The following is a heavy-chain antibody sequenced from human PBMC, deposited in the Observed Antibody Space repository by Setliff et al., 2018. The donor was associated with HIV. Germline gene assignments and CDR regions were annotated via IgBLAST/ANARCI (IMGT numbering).Heavy chain of an antibody. Sequence: SETLSLTCAVYGGSFSGYYWSWIRQSPGKGLEWIGEIYHTQNTNYSPSLKSRVTISVDTSKNQFSLKLSSVTAADTAVYYCARGTGDAFDIWGQGTMVTVSS. J-gene: IGHJ3*02. V-gene: IGHV4-34*01. CDR2: IYHTQNT. CDR1: GGSFSGYY. CDR3: ARGTGDAFDI.